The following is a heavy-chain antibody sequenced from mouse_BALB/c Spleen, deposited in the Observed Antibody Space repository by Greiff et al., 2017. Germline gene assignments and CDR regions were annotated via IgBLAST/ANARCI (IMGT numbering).Heavy chain of an antibody. J-gene: IGHJ2*01. CDR2: ISDGGSYT. V-gene: IGHV5-4*02. CDR1: GFTFSDYY. Sequence: EVKVVESGGGLVKPGGSLKLSCAASGFTFSDYYMYWVRQTPEKRLEWVATISDGGSYTYYPDSVKGRFTISRDNAKNNLYLQMSSLKSEDTAMYYCARDRTAPFDYWGQGTTLTVSS. CDR3: ARDRTAPFDY.